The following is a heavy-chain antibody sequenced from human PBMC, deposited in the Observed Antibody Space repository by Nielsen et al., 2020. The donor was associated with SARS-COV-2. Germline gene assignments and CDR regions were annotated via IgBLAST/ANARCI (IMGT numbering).Heavy chain of an antibody. D-gene: IGHD6-13*01. CDR1: GYTFTGYY. V-gene: IGHV1-2*06. J-gene: IGHJ5*02. CDR3: ARVAAAGTPNWFDP. CDR2: INPNSGGT. Sequence: VKVSCKASGYTFTGYYMHWVRQAPGQGLEWMGRINPNSGGTNYAQKFQGRVTMTRDTSISTAYMELSRLRSDDTAVYYCARVAAAGTPNWFDPWGQGTLVTVSS.